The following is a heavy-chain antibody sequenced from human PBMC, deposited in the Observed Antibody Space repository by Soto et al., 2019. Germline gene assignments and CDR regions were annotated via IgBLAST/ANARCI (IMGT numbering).Heavy chain of an antibody. D-gene: IGHD3-10*01. Sequence: QLHLQESGPGLVKPSETLSLICTVSGGSITNDDYYWAWIRQAPGKGLEWIASVSSTGSPYYNPSLKSRGTVSLDTSKSRVSLRLMSVTATDTAIYYCARHMARVLIANPYWFDTWGQGTLVTVSS. J-gene: IGHJ5*02. CDR2: VSSTGSP. CDR3: ARHMARVLIANPYWFDT. CDR1: GGSITNDDYY. V-gene: IGHV4-39*01.